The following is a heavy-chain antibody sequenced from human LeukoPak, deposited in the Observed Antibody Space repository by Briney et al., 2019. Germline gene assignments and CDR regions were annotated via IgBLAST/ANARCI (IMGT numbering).Heavy chain of an antibody. J-gene: IGHJ4*02. D-gene: IGHD1-26*01. Sequence: GGSLRLSCAASGFTFSSYAMHWVRQAPGKGLEWVAVISYDGSNKYYADSVKCRFTISRDNSKNTLYLQMNSLRAEDTAVYYCARSGSYYELVYWGQGTLVTVSS. CDR3: ARSGSYYELVY. V-gene: IGHV3-30-3*01. CDR2: ISYDGSNK. CDR1: GFTFSSYA.